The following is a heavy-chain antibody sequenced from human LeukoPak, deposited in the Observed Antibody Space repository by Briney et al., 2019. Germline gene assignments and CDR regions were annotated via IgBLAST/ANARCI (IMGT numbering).Heavy chain of an antibody. J-gene: IGHJ4*02. D-gene: IGHD6-13*01. CDR3: AKARIPGSRPFFDY. V-gene: IGHV3-23*01. CDR2: ISGSGGST. CDR1: GFTFSSYA. Sequence: RPGGSLRLSCAASGFTFSSYAMSWVRQAPGKGLEWVSAISGSGGSTYYADSVKGRFTISRDNSKNTLYLQMNSLRAEDTAVYYCAKARIPGSRPFFDYWGQGTLVTVSS.